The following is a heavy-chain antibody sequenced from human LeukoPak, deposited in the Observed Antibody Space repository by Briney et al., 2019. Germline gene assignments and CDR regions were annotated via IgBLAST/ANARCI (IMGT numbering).Heavy chain of an antibody. J-gene: IGHJ4*02. V-gene: IGHV4-59*01. CDR3: ARGYYDSSGYYYFDY. D-gene: IGHD3-22*01. CDR2: SYYSGST. Sequence: SETLSLTCTVSGGSISSYYWSWIRQPPGKGLEWIAYSYYSGSTNYNPSLKSRVTISVDTSKNQFSLKLSSVTAADTAVYYYARGYYDSSGYYYFDYWGQGTLVTVSS. CDR1: GGSISSYY.